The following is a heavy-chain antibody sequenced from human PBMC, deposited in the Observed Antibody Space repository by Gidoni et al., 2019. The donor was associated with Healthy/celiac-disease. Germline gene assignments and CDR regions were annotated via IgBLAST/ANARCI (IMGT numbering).Heavy chain of an antibody. V-gene: IGHV5-10-1*01. Sequence: EVQLVQSGAEVKKPGESLRISCKGSGYSFTSYWISWVRQMPGKGLEWMGRIDPSDSYTNYSPSFQGHVTISADKSISTAYLQWSSLKASDTAMYYCARSRCSSTSCYGENWFDPWGQGTLVTVSS. CDR2: IDPSDSYT. J-gene: IGHJ5*02. D-gene: IGHD2-2*01. CDR3: ARSRCSSTSCYGENWFDP. CDR1: GYSFTSYW.